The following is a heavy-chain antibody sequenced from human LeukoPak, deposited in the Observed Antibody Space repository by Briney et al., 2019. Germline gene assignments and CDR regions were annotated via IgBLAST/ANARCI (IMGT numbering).Heavy chain of an antibody. CDR3: ARVLLWALAFDI. CDR2: IYHSGST. Sequence: SETLSLICAVSGGSISSGGYSWSWIRQPPGKGLEWIGYIYHSGSTYYNPSLKSRVTISVDRSKNQFSLKLSSVTAADTAVYYCARVLLWALAFDIWGQGTMVTVSS. D-gene: IGHD3-10*01. J-gene: IGHJ3*02. V-gene: IGHV4-30-2*01. CDR1: GGSISSGGYS.